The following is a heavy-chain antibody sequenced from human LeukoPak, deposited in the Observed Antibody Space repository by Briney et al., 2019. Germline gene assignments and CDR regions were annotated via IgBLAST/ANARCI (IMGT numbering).Heavy chain of an antibody. CDR1: GYTFTSYG. CDR3: ASGGEYSSQHVY. D-gene: IGHD6-13*01. V-gene: IGHV1-18*01. Sequence: ASVKVSCKASGYTFTSYGISWVRQAPGQGLEWMGWISAYNGNTNYAQRLQGRVTMTTDTSPSTAYMELSRLRSDDTAVYYCASGGEYSSQHVYWGQGTLVTVSS. J-gene: IGHJ4*02. CDR2: ISAYNGNT.